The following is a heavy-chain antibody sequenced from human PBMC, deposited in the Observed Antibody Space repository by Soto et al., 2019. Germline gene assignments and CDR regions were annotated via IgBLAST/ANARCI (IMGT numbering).Heavy chain of an antibody. J-gene: IGHJ4*02. Sequence: PSETLSLTCTVSGGSISSYYWSWIRQPPGKGLEWIGYIYYGGVTNYNPSLLSRVTISVDTSHNQFSLKLSSVTAADTAVYYCARGTHTVVAALNYFDSWGQGTVVTVSS. D-gene: IGHD2-15*01. CDR2: IYYGGVT. CDR3: ARGTHTVVAALNYFDS. CDR1: GGSISSYY. V-gene: IGHV4-59*01.